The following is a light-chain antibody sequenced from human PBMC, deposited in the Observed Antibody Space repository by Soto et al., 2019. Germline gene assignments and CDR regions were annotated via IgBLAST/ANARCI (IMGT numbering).Light chain of an antibody. Sequence: DIQMTQSPSTLSASVGDRVTITCRASQSISSWLAWYQQKPGKAPKLLIYKASSLESGVPSRFSGSGSGTEFTLTISNLQPDDFATHFCQQYNTYRTFGQGTKVEIK. CDR1: QSISSW. CDR3: QQYNTYRT. V-gene: IGKV1-5*03. CDR2: KAS. J-gene: IGKJ1*01.